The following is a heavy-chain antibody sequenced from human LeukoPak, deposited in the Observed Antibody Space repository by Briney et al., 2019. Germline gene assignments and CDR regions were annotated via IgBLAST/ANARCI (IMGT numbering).Heavy chain of an antibody. J-gene: IGHJ4*02. Sequence: SVRVSCKASGGTFSSYAISWVRQAPGQGLEWMGGIIPILGTANYAQKFQGRVTITTDESTSTAYMEPSSLRSEDTAVYYCARVTPDCGGDCYNYYFDYWGQGTLVTVSS. CDR3: ARVTPDCGGDCYNYYFDY. CDR1: GGTFSSYA. CDR2: IIPILGTA. D-gene: IGHD2-21*02. V-gene: IGHV1-69*05.